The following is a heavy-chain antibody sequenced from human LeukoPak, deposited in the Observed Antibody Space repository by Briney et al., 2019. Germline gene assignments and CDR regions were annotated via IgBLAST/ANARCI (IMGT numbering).Heavy chain of an antibody. Sequence: SETLSLTCTVSGGSISSYYWSWIRQPAGKGLERIGRIYTSGSTNYNPSLKSRVTMSVDTSKNQFSLKLSSVTAADTAVYYCARDMAAGIAAAGNFDYWGQGTLVTVSS. J-gene: IGHJ4*02. D-gene: IGHD6-13*01. CDR3: ARDMAAGIAAAGNFDY. V-gene: IGHV4-4*07. CDR1: GGSISSYY. CDR2: IYTSGST.